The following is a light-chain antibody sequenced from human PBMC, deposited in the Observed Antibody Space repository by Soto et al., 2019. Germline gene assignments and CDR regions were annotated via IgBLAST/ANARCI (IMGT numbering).Light chain of an antibody. Sequence: AIQMTQSPSSLSASVGDRVTITCRASQGIRNDLGWYQQKPGNAPKLLIYGASSLQSGVPSRFSGSGSGTDFTLTISSLQPEDFATYYCLQDHNYPWTFGQGTKVEIK. J-gene: IGKJ1*01. V-gene: IGKV1-6*01. CDR1: QGIRND. CDR2: GAS. CDR3: LQDHNYPWT.